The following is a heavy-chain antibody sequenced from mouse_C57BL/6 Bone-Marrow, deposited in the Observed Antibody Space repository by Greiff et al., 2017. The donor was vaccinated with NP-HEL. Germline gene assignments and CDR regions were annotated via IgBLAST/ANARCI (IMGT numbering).Heavy chain of an antibody. V-gene: IGHV1-39*01. Sequence: EVQLQQSGPELVKPGASVKISCKASGYSFTDYNMNWVKQSNGKSLEWIGVINPNYGTTSYNQKFKGKATLTVDQSSSTAYMQLNSLTSDESAVYYCSREDYYVSSPWFAYWGQGTLVTVSA. CDR2: INPNYGTT. D-gene: IGHD1-1*01. CDR3: SREDYYVSSPWFAY. CDR1: GYSFTDYN. J-gene: IGHJ3*01.